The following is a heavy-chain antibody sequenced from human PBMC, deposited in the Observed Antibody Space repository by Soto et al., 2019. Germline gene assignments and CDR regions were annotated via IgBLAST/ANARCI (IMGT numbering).Heavy chain of an antibody. Sequence: GASVKVSCKGSGYTYTSYAMHWVRQTPGQRLEWMGWIKAGNGKTNYSQKFQGRVTITSDTSASTAYIELSRLRSEDTPVYYAVKRTDVVNPIDYWGRWSLVTVSS. V-gene: IGHV1-3*01. CDR1: GYTYTSYA. J-gene: IGHJ4*02. CDR2: IKAGNGKT. D-gene: IGHD2-21*01. CDR3: VKRTDVVNPIDY.